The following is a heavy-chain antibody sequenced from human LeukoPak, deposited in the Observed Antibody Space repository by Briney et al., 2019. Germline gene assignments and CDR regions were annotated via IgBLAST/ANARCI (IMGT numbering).Heavy chain of an antibody. J-gene: IGHJ4*02. V-gene: IGHV1-18*04. Sequence: GASVKVSCKASGYTFTSYGISWVRQAPGQELEWMGWVSAYNGNTNYAQKLQGRVTMTTDTSTSTAYMELRSLRSDDTAVYYCARCIAVAVPDYWGQGTLVTVSS. CDR3: ARCIAVAVPDY. CDR1: GYTFTSYG. D-gene: IGHD6-19*01. CDR2: VSAYNGNT.